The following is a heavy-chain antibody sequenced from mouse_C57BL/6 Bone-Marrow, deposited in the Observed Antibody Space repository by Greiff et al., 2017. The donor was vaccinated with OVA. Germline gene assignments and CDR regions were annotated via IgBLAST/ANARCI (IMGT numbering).Heavy chain of an antibody. CDR2: IYPGNSDT. D-gene: IGHD1-1*01. Sequence: EVQLQQSGTVLARPGASVKMSCKTSGYTFTSYWMHWVKQRPGQGLEWIGAIYPGNSDTSYNQKFKGKAKLTAVTSASTAYMELSSLTNEDSAVYYCTFLYYYGSSSYAMDYWGQGTSVTVSS. CDR1: GYTFTSYW. CDR3: TFLYYYGSSSYAMDY. V-gene: IGHV1-5*01. J-gene: IGHJ4*01.